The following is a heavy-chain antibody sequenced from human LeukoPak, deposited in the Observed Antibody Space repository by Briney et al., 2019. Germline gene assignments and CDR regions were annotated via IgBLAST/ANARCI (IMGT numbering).Heavy chain of an antibody. CDR1: GGTFSSYA. D-gene: IGHD1-7*01. CDR2: IIPIFGTA. CDR3: ASGTPPNYYYYYYMDV. V-gene: IGHV1-69*13. Sequence: SVKVSCKASGGTFSSYAISWVRQAPGQGLEWMGEIIPIFGTANYAQKFQGRVTITADESTSTAYMELSSLRSEDTAVYYCASGTPPNYYYYYYMDVWGKGATVTVSS. J-gene: IGHJ6*03.